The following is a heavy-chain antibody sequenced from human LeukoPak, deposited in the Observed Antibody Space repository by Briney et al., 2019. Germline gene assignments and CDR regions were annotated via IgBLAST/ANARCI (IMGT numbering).Heavy chain of an antibody. CDR1: GGSISSGSYY. Sequence: SQTLSLTCTVSGGSISSGSYYRSWIRQPAGKGLEWIGRIYTSGSTNYNPSLKSRVTISVDTSKNQFSLKLSSVTAADTAVYYCARDPSIAVAGTGFDYWGQGTLVTVSS. D-gene: IGHD6-19*01. CDR2: IYTSGST. J-gene: IGHJ4*02. V-gene: IGHV4-61*02. CDR3: ARDPSIAVAGTGFDY.